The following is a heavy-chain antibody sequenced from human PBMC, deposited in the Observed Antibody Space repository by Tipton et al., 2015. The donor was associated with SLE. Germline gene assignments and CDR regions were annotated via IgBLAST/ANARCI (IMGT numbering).Heavy chain of an antibody. CDR2: INHSGST. CDR3: ARLPYLWQWLVRAFDI. J-gene: IGHJ3*02. CDR1: GGSISSSSYY. D-gene: IGHD6-19*01. Sequence: TLSLTCTVSGGSISSSSYYWGWIRQPPGKGLEWIGEINHSGSTNYNPSLKSRVTISVDTSKNKFSLKLSSVTAADTAVYYCARLPYLWQWLVRAFDIWGQGTMVTVSS. V-gene: IGHV4-39*07.